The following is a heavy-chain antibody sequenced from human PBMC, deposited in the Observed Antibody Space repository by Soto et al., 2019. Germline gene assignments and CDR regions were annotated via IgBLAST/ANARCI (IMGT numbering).Heavy chain of an antibody. CDR2: MNPNSGNT. V-gene: IGHV1-8*02. CDR1: GYTFTSYG. Sequence: GASVKVSCTASGYTFTSYGISWVRQAPGQGLEWMGWMNPNSGNTGYAQKFQGRVTMTRNTSISTAYMELSSLRSEDTAVYYCARTARYFDWLGEVLLSYNWFDPWGQGTLVTVSS. D-gene: IGHD3-9*01. CDR3: ARTARYFDWLGEVLLSYNWFDP. J-gene: IGHJ5*02.